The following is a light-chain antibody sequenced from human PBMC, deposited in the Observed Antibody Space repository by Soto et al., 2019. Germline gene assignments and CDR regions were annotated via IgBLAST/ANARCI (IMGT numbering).Light chain of an antibody. CDR1: QTIANKY. J-gene: IGKJ2*01. CDR2: GAS. V-gene: IGKV3-20*01. Sequence: ESMLTQSPGTLSLSPGDRATLFCRTSQTIANKYLTWYQQKPGQAPRLLIYGASIRATGVPDRFTGSGSGTGFTLTISRLEPDDFAVYYCQQFGTAPPAFTFGQGTKLEI. CDR3: QQFGTAPPAFT.